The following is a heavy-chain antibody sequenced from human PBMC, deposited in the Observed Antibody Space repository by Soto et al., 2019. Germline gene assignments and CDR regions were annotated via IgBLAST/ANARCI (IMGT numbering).Heavy chain of an antibody. CDR1: GGSISSYY. D-gene: IGHD6-19*01. CDR2: IYYSGST. Sequence: QVQLQESGPGLVKPSETLSLTCTVSGGSISSYYWSWIRQPPGKGLEWIGYIYYSGSTNYNPSLKSRVTISVDTSKNQFSLKLSSVTAADTVVYYCARALEHRGSIVAVAATGVRWFDPWGQGTLVTVSS. V-gene: IGHV4-59*01. CDR3: ARALEHRGSIVAVAATGVRWFDP. J-gene: IGHJ5*02.